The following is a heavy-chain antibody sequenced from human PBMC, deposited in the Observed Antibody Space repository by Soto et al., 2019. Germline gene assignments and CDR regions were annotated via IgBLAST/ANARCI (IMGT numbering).Heavy chain of an antibody. D-gene: IGHD5-18*01. V-gene: IGHV1-69*12. J-gene: IGHJ4*02. CDR3: ARDSGSRGYSYGSLDY. CDR1: GGTFSSYA. CDR2: IIPIFGTA. Sequence: QVQLVQSGAEVKKPGSSVKVSCKASGGTFSSYAISWVRQAPGQGLEWMGGIIPIFGTANYAQKFQGRVTIPADESTSTAYMELRSLRSEDTAVYYCARDSGSRGYSYGSLDYWGQGTLVTVSS.